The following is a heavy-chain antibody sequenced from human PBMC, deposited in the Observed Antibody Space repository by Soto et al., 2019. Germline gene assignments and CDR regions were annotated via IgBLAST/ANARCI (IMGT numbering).Heavy chain of an antibody. Sequence: QVQLQQWGAGLLKPSETLSLTCAVYGGSFSGYYWSWIRQPPGKGLEWIGEINHSESTNYNPSLKSRVTISVDTSKNQFSLKLSSVTAADTAVYYCARAVVAPRSNWFDPSGQGTLVTVSS. V-gene: IGHV4-34*01. CDR1: GGSFSGYY. D-gene: IGHD2-15*01. J-gene: IGHJ5*02. CDR2: INHSEST. CDR3: ARAVVAPRSNWFDP.